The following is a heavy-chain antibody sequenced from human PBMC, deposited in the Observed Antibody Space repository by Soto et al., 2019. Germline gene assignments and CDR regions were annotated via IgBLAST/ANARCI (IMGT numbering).Heavy chain of an antibody. V-gene: IGHV3-48*03. J-gene: IGHJ4*02. CDR2: ISSGGSTV. Sequence: GGSLRLSCAASGFSFSNYEMNWVRQAPGKGLEWVAYISSGGSTVHYADSVRGRFTVSRDNARNSLYLQMNTLRVEDTALYYCARDRAAGGYWGQGTLVTVSS. CDR3: ARDRAAGGY. CDR1: GFSFSNYE. D-gene: IGHD6-13*01.